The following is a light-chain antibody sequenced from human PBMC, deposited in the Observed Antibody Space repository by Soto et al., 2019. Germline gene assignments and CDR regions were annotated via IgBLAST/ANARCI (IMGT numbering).Light chain of an antibody. CDR2: SHN. CDR1: SSNIGSNT. V-gene: IGLV1-44*01. CDR3: ATWDDSLDGYV. J-gene: IGLJ1*01. Sequence: QSVLTQPPSASGTPGQRVTISCSGSSSNIGSNTVNWYQQLPGTAPKLLIYSHNLRPSGVPDRFSVSKSDTSASLAISGLQSEDEADYYCATWDDSLDGYVFGTGTKLTVL.